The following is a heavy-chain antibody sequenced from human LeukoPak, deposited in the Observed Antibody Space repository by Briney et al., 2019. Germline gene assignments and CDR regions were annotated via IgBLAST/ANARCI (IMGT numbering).Heavy chain of an antibody. CDR3: AKIGRTSGYYYVDY. CDR1: GFTFSSYW. Sequence: GGSLRLSCATSGFTFSSYWMHWVRQAPGKGLVWVSRINSDGSSTNYADSVKGRFTISRDDAKNTLYLQMNSLRAEDTAVYFCAKIGRTSGYYYVDYWGQGTLVTVSS. D-gene: IGHD3-22*01. CDR2: INSDGSST. J-gene: IGHJ4*02. V-gene: IGHV3-74*01.